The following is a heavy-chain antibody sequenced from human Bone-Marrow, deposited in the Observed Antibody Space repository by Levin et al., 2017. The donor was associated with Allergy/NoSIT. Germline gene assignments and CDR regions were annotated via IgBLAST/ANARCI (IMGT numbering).Heavy chain of an antibody. CDR1: GFTFSSYA. J-gene: IGHJ4*02. Sequence: GGSLRLSCAASGFTFSSYAMSWVRQAPGKGLEWVSAISGSGGSTYYADSVKGRFTISRDNSKNTLYLQMNSLRAEDTAVYYCAKDQDIVVVVAATLTEYYFDYWGQGTLVTVSS. CDR2: ISGSGGST. CDR3: AKDQDIVVVVAATLTEYYFDY. V-gene: IGHV3-23*01. D-gene: IGHD2-15*01.